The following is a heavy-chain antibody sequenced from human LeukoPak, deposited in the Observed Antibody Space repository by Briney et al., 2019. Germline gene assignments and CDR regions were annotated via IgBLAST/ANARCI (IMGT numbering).Heavy chain of an antibody. J-gene: IGHJ5*02. CDR3: ARDMGGRRIADFVH. D-gene: IGHD6-13*01. CDR2: IWYDGSNK. V-gene: IGHV3-33*01. CDR1: GFTFSSHG. Sequence: GGSLRLSCAASGFTFSSHGMHWVRQAPGKGLEWVAVIWYDGSNKYYADSVKGRFTISRDNSKNTLYLQMNSLRVEDTAVYYCARDMGGRRIADFVHWGQGTLVTVSS.